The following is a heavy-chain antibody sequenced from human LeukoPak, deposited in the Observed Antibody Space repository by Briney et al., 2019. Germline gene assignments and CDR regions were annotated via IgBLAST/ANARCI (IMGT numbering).Heavy chain of an antibody. V-gene: IGHV3-7*04. CDR2: IKPDGSEK. CDR3: ARGDFWSGDSTDAFDV. D-gene: IGHD3-3*01. Sequence: GWSLRLSCAASGFTFSNYWMSWVRQAPGKGLEWVANIKPDGSEKYYVDSVKGRFSISRDNVRNALYLQMNSLRAGDTALYYCARGDFWSGDSTDAFDVWGQGTMVTVSS. J-gene: IGHJ3*01. CDR1: GFTFSNYW.